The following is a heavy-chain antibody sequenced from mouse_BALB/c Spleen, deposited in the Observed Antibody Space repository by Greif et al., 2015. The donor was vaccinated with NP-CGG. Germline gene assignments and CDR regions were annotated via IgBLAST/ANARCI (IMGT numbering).Heavy chain of an antibody. D-gene: IGHD1-1*01. J-gene: IGHJ3*01. CDR3: APYYYGTSVFAY. Sequence: VQLQQSGAELVKPGASVKLSCTASGFNIKDTYMHWVKQRTEQSLEWIGRIDPEDGNSKYDPKFQGKATITADTSSNISYLQLSSLTSEDPAVYYCAPYYYGTSVFAYWGQGTLVTVSA. CDR1: GFNIKDTY. V-gene: IGHV14-3*02. CDR2: IDPEDGNS.